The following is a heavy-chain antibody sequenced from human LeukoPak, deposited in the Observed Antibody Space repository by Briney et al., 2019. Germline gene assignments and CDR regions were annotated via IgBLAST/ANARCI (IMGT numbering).Heavy chain of an antibody. CDR1: GGSISSGSYY. Sequence: LSLTCTVSGGSISSGSYYWSWIRQPAGKGLEWISYISSSGSTLYYADSVKGRFTISRDDAKNSLYLRMNSLRGDDTAMYYCAGERGGYGFYWGQGTLVTVSS. CDR2: ISSSGSTL. D-gene: IGHD5-12*01. J-gene: IGHJ4*02. CDR3: AGERGGYGFY. V-gene: IGHV3-11*04.